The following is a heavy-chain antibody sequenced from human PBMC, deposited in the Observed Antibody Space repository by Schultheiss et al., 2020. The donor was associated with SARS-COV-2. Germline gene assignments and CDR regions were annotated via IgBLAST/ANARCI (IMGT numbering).Heavy chain of an antibody. D-gene: IGHD4-17*01. CDR1: GFTFSSYG. J-gene: IGHJ4*02. CDR3: TTRLRSGCAP. CDR2: IRYDGSNK. Sequence: GGSLRLSCAASGFTFSSYGMHWVRQAPGKGLEWVAFIRYDGSNKYYADSVKGRFTISRDNSKNTLYLQMNSLKTEDTAVYYCTTRLRSGCAPWGQGTLVTVSS. V-gene: IGHV3-30*02.